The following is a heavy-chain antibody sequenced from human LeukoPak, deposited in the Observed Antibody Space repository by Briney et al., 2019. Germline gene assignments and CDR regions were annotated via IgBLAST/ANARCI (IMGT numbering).Heavy chain of an antibody. CDR2: ICSGGSI. D-gene: IGHD3-22*01. CDR3: ARDSGVSITMIVVARYYFDY. CDR1: GFTVSSNY. J-gene: IGHJ4*02. V-gene: IGHV3-66*01. Sequence: GGSLRLSCAASGFTVSSNYMSWVRQAPGKGLEWVSVICSGGSIYYADSVEGRFTISRDNSKNTLYLQMNSLRAEDTAVYYCARDSGVSITMIVVARYYFDYWGQGTLVTVSS.